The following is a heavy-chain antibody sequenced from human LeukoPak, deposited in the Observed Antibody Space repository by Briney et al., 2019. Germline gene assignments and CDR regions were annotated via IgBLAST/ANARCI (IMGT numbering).Heavy chain of an antibody. CDR2: SYYSGST. V-gene: IGHV4-59*01. D-gene: IGHD5-18*01. J-gene: IGHJ4*02. CDR3: ARAGGGYSSDY. CDR1: GGSISTYY. Sequence: PSETLSLTCTVSGGSISTYYWSWIRQPPGKGLEWIGYSYYSGSTTHNPSLQSRVTISVDTSRNQFSLKLTSVTAADTAVYYCARAGGGYSSDYWGQGTLVTVSS.